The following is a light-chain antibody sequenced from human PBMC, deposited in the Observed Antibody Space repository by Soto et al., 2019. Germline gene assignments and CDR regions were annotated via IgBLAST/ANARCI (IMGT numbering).Light chain of an antibody. V-gene: IGLV2-23*03. J-gene: IGLJ2*01. CDR3: CSYAGSSTFEGVV. Sequence: QSMLTQHACVSGSPGQSITISCTGTSSDVGSYNLVSWYQQHPGKAPKLMIYEGSKRPSGVSNRFSGSKSGNTASLTISGLQAEDEADYYCCSYAGSSTFEGVVFGGGTKLTVL. CDR2: EGS. CDR1: SSDVGSYNL.